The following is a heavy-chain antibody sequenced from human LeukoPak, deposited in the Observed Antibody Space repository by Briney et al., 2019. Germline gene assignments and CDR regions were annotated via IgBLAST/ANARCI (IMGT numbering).Heavy chain of an antibody. Sequence: ASLNISCKAFGYTISGYYMHWVRTAPGQWLEWMGWINPNSGNTGDAQKFQRRGTITRNNSISTAYMELSSRRSEDTAVYHWTRGQHSSSWYYSMVTAFSKQSHAEYFQHWGKGTLVTVSS. CDR2: INPNSGNT. CDR1: GYTISGYY. D-gene: IGHD6-13*01. CDR3: TRGQHSSSWYYSMVTAFSKQSHAEYFQH. J-gene: IGHJ1*01. V-gene: IGHV1-8*03.